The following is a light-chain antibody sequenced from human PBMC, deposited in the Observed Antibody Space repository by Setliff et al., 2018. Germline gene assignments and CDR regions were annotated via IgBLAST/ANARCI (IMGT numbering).Light chain of an antibody. J-gene: IGLJ1*01. Sequence: TVVTQEPSFSVSPGGTVTLTCALSLGSVSTANYPSWYQQTPGQVPRRLIYRTNSRRSGVPARFSGSILGNKAALTITGAQAEDESDYYCLLSMGSGISVFGTGTKVTVL. CDR3: LLSMGSGISV. CDR2: RTN. CDR1: LGSVSTANY. V-gene: IGLV8-61*01.